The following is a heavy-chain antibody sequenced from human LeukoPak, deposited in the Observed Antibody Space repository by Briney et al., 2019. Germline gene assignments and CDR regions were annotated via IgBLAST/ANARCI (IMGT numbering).Heavy chain of an antibody. CDR2: ISGSVGST. CDR3: VKHGYTYGYDC. J-gene: IGHJ4*02. CDR1: GFTFSSYD. Sequence: GGSLRLSCAASGFTFSSYDMSWVRQAPGKGLEWVSTISGSVGSTYYADSVEGRFTISRDNSKNTLYLQMNSLRAEDTAVYYCVKHGYTYGYDCWGQGTLVTVSS. V-gene: IGHV3-23*01. D-gene: IGHD5-18*01.